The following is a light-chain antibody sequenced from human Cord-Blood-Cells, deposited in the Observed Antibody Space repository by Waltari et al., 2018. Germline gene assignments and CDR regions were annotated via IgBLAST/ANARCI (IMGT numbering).Light chain of an antibody. CDR2: DDS. CDR3: QVWDSSSDHPV. Sequence: SYVLTQPPSVSVAPGKTARITGGGNNIGGKSVDWYQQKPGEAPVLVIDDDSDRPAGIPERFSGSNSGNTATLTLGRVEAGDEADYYCQVWDSSSDHPVFGGGTKLTVL. J-gene: IGLJ2*01. V-gene: IGLV3-21*04. CDR1: NIGGKS.